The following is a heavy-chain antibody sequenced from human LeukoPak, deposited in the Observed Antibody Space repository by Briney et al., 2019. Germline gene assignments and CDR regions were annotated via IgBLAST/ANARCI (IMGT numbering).Heavy chain of an antibody. J-gene: IGHJ3*02. Sequence: SETLSLTCTVSGVSIGNYYWNWLRQPAGKGLEWIGRIYTSGSSNYNPSLKSRVTMSVDTSKNQFSLKLSSVTAADTAVYYCARDVADDLDIWGQGTMVTVSS. CDR1: GVSIGNYY. CDR3: ARDVADDLDI. V-gene: IGHV4-4*07. CDR2: IYTSGSS.